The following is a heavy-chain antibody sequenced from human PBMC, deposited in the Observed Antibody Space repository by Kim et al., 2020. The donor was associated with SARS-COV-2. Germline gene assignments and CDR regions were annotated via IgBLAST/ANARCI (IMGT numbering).Heavy chain of an antibody. J-gene: IGHJ4*02. CDR1: GFTFSSYG. CDR2: ISYDGSNK. Sequence: GGSLRLSCAASGFTFSSYGMHWVRQAPGKGLEWVAVISYDGSNKYYADSVKGRFTISRDNSKNTLYLQMNSLRAEDTAVYYCARVIDTAMVTGPFDYWGQGTLVTVSS. CDR3: ARVIDTAMVTGPFDY. D-gene: IGHD5-18*01. V-gene: IGHV3-33*05.